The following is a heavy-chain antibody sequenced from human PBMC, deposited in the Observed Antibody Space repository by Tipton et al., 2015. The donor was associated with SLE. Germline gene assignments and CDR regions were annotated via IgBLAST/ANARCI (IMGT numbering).Heavy chain of an antibody. CDR2: ISTTGGT. CDR3: GRGGSLLNWNYGGHFDL. V-gene: IGHV4-61*02. J-gene: IGHJ2*01. D-gene: IGHD1-7*01. Sequence: TLSLTCTVSGASIRSGNYHWTWIRQTAGKGLEWIGRISTTGGTNYSPSLKSRVTISLDTSKNQFSLKLTSLTAADTAVYYCGRGGSLLNWNYGGHFDLWGRGTLVTVSS. CDR1: GASIRSGNYH.